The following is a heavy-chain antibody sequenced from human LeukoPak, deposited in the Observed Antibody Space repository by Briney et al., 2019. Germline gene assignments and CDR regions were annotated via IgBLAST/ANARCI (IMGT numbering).Heavy chain of an antibody. D-gene: IGHD3-22*01. CDR3: ARVDDSSGYYSLGIDY. CDR2: ISYDGSNK. V-gene: IGHV3-30-3*01. Sequence: SGGSLRLSCAASGFTFSNAWMNWVRQAPGKGLEWVAVISYDGSNKYYADSVKGRFTISRDNSKNTLYLQMNSLRAEDTAVYYCARVDDSSGYYSLGIDYWGQGTLVTVSS. J-gene: IGHJ4*02. CDR1: GFTFSNAW.